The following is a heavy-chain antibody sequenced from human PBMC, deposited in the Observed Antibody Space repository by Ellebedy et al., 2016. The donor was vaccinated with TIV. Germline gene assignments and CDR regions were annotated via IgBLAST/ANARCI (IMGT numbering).Heavy chain of an antibody. CDR1: GYTFTSYT. D-gene: IGHD2-21*01. CDR2: INAGNI. V-gene: IGHV1-3*01. J-gene: IGHJ6*02. Sequence: AASVKVSCKASGYTFTSYTMHWVRQAPGQRLEWMGWINAGNIKYSDKFQGRITIIRDTSASTAYMALSGLRSEDTAVYYCARAEWGGEFRGMDVWGQGTTVTVSS. CDR3: ARAEWGGEFRGMDV.